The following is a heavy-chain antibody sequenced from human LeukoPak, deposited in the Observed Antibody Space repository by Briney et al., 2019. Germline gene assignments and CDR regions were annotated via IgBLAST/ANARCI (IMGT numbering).Heavy chain of an antibody. CDR1: GFTVSSNY. J-gene: IGHJ4*02. CDR2: IYSGGST. CDR3: ARETTVTSYYDY. D-gene: IGHD4-17*01. Sequence: PGGSLRLSCAASGFTVSSNYMSWVRQAPGKGLEWVSVIYSGGSTYYADSVKGRFTISRDNSKNTLYLQMNSLRAEDTAVYYCARETTVTSYYDYWGQGTLVTVSS. V-gene: IGHV3-53*01.